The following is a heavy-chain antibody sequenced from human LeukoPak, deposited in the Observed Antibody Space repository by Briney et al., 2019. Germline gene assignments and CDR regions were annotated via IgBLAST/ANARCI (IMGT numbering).Heavy chain of an antibody. CDR3: TRDTGYRSTH. V-gene: IGHV3-49*04. CDR1: GFTFGYYA. J-gene: IGHJ4*02. CDR2: IRSKAYGGTT. D-gene: IGHD6-19*01. Sequence: GGSLRLSCTASGFTFGYYAMSWVRQAPGKGLEWVGFIRSKAYGGTTEYAASVKGRFIISRDDSKSIAYLQMNSLKTEDTAVYYCTRDTGYRSTHWGQGTLVTVSS.